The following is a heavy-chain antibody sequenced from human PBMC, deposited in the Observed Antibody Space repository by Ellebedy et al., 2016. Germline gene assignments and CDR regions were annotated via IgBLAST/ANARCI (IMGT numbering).Heavy chain of an antibody. D-gene: IGHD6-19*01. J-gene: IGHJ4*02. Sequence: GGSLRLSXAASGFTFSSYWMSWVRQAPGKGLEWVANIKQDGSEKYYVDSVKGRFTISRDNAKNSLYLQMNSLRAEDTAVYYCARGTIAVAALHRAATFDYWGQGTLVTVSS. CDR1: GFTFSSYW. CDR2: IKQDGSEK. CDR3: ARGTIAVAALHRAATFDY. V-gene: IGHV3-7*01.